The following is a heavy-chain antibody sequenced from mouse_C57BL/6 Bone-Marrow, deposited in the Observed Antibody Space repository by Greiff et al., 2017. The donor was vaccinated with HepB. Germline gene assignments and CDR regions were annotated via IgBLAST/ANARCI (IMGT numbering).Heavy chain of an antibody. CDR3: ASARYFDV. CDR2: INPGSGGT. CDR1: GYAFTNYL. V-gene: IGHV1-54*01. Sequence: VQLQESGAELVRPGTSVKVSCKASGYAFTNYLIEWVKQRPGQGLEWIGVINPGSGGTNYNEKFKGKATLTADKSSSTAYMQLSSLTSEDSAVYFCASARYFDVWGTGTTVTVSS. J-gene: IGHJ1*03.